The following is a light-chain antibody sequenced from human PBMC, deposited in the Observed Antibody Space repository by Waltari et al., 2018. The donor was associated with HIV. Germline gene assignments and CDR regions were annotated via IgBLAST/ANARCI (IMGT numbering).Light chain of an antibody. CDR2: KAI. Sequence: SYELTQPPSVSVSPGQTARITCSGDALPKQYAYWYQQKPGQAPWLWSYKAIEMPSGIPERFSGASSGTTVTLTISGVQAEDEASYYCQSTHSRGTYVVFGGGTKLTVL. CDR3: QSTHSRGTYVV. J-gene: IGLJ2*01. CDR1: ALPKQY. V-gene: IGLV3-25*03.